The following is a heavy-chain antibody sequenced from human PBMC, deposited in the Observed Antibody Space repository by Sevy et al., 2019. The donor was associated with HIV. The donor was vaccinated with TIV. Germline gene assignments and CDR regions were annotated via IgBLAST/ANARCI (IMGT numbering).Heavy chain of an antibody. Sequence: GGSLRLSCAASGFTFSSYSMNWVRQAPGKGLEWVSYISSSSSTIYHADSVKGRFTISRDNAKNSLYLQMNSLRDEDTAVYYCATHYYDSSGGHDAFDIWGQGTMVTVSS. CDR1: GFTFSSYS. V-gene: IGHV3-48*02. D-gene: IGHD3-22*01. CDR2: ISSSSSTI. CDR3: ATHYYDSSGGHDAFDI. J-gene: IGHJ3*02.